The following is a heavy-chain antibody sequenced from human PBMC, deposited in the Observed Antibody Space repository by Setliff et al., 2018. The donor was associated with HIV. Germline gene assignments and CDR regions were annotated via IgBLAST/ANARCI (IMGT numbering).Heavy chain of an antibody. D-gene: IGHD3-10*01. Sequence: PSETLSLTCAVSGSPIRGAYYWGWIRQPPGKGLEWIGSFYHGGSTLYNPSLRSRVTISVDTSKNHFSLILTSVTAADTAVYYCVRRTDYYGSGSESSFDYWGQGTLVTVSS. J-gene: IGHJ4*02. V-gene: IGHV4-38-2*01. CDR2: FYHGGST. CDR1: GSPIRGAYY. CDR3: VRRTDYYGSGSESSFDY.